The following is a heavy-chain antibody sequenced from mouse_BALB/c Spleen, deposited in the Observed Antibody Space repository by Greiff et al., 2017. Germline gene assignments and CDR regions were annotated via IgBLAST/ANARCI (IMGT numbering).Heavy chain of an antibody. CDR1: GFTFTDYY. D-gene: IGHD2-4*01. V-gene: IGHV7-3*02. CDR2: IRNKANGYTT. CDR3: ARSLYDYDLYYFDY. J-gene: IGHJ2*01. Sequence: EVQGVESGGGLVQPGGSLRLSCATSGFTFTDYYMSWVRQPPGKALEWLGFIRNKANGYTTEYSASVKGRFTISRDNSQSILYLQMNTLRAEDSATYYCARSLYDYDLYYFDYWGQGTTLTVSS.